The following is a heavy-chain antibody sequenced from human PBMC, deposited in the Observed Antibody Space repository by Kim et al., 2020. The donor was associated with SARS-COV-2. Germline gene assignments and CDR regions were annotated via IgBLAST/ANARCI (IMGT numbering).Heavy chain of an antibody. Sequence: SETLSLTCAVYGGSFSGYYWSWIRQPPGKGLEWIGEINHSGSTNYNPSLKSRVTISVDTSRNQFSLKLSSVTAADTAVSYCPTGPGYSFSWYAALSLFDP. V-gene: IGHV4-34*01. D-gene: IGHD6-13*01. CDR1: GGSFSGYY. CDR3: PTGPGYSFSWYAALSLFDP. J-gene: IGHJ5*02. CDR2: INHSGST.